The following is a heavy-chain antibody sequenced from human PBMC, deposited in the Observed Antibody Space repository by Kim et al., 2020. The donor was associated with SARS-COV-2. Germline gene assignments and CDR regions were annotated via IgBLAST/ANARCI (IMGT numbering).Heavy chain of an antibody. J-gene: IGHJ4*02. D-gene: IGHD2-2*02. CDR1: GFTFSNAR. CDR2: IQSKTAGGTT. CDR3: ITYTYGSLKD. Sequence: GGSLRLSCAASGFTFSNARMNWVRQAPGKGLEWVGRIQSKTAGGTTEYPAAVKGRFTISRDNSENMLYLQINSLKIEDTALYCCITYTYGSLKDWGQGTLVTVSS. V-gene: IGHV3-15*01.